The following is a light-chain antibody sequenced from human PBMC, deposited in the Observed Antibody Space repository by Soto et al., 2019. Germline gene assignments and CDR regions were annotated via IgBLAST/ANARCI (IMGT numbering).Light chain of an antibody. CDR1: SSDIGAYNF. Sequence: QSALTQPASVSGSPGQSITISCTGTSSDIGAYNFVSWYQQHPGKAPKVMLYDVNIRPSGVSNRFSGSKSGNTVSLTISGLQAEDEADYYCTSWTTSTTMIFGGGTKVTVL. V-gene: IGLV2-14*03. J-gene: IGLJ2*01. CDR2: DVN. CDR3: TSWTTSTTMI.